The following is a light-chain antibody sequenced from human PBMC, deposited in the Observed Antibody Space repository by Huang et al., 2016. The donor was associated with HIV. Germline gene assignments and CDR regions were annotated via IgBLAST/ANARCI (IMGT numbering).Light chain of an antibody. CDR1: QSLLHSTGYNY. Sequence: IVLTQSPLSLPVTPGEPASISCRSSQSLLHSTGYNYLDWYLQWPGQSPQLLIYLGAKRAAGVPERFSGSGSGTDFALKISKVEAEDIGVYYCMQALDTPPWTFGQGTRVDIK. CDR2: LGA. V-gene: IGKV2-28*01. CDR3: MQALDTPPWT. J-gene: IGKJ1*01.